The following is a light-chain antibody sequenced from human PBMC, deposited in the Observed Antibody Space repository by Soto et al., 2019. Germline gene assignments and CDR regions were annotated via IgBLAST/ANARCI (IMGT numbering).Light chain of an antibody. CDR3: QHYNNWHPWT. CDR1: QRISTN. CDR2: GAS. J-gene: IGKJ1*01. Sequence: VMTQSPVTCSLPPGEQATLSCRASQRISTNLAWYRQRRGQAPRLLIFGASTRAPRIPARFSGSGSETEFTRTISSLQSEDFAVYYCQHYNNWHPWTFGQGKKVEIK. V-gene: IGKV3-15*01.